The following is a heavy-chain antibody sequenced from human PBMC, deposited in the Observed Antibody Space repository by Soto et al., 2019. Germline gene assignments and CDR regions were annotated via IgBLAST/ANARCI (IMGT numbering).Heavy chain of an antibody. CDR1: GYTFTSYA. D-gene: IGHD2-2*01. CDR2: INAGNGNT. CDR3: ARVTRGGAFDI. Sequence: GASVKVSCKASGYTFTSYAMHWVRQAPGQRLEWMRWINAGNGNTKYSQKFQGRVTITRDTSASTAYMELSSLRSEDTAVYYCARVTRGGAFDIWGQGTMVTVSS. V-gene: IGHV1-3*01. J-gene: IGHJ3*02.